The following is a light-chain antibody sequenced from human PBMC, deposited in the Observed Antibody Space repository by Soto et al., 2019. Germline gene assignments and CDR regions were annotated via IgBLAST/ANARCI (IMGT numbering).Light chain of an antibody. J-gene: IGKJ1*01. CDR1: QSVSSN. CDR3: QKYDNWPPWT. CDR2: GAS. V-gene: IGKV3-15*01. Sequence: EIVMTQSPVTLSVSPGERATLSCRASQSVSSNLAWYQQKPGQAPRLLIYGASTRATGIPARFSGSGSGTEFTLTISSLQSEDFAVYYCQKYDNWPPWTFGQGTKVEIQ.